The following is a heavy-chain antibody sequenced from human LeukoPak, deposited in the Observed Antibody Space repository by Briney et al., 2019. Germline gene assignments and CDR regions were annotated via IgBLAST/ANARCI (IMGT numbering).Heavy chain of an antibody. Sequence: GGSLRLSCAASGFTVSSNYMSWVRQAPGKGLEWVSVIYSGGSTDYADSVKGRFTISRDNSKNTLYLEMNSLRAEDTAVYYCAREGYCGGDCFLYWGQGTLVTVSS. J-gene: IGHJ4*02. V-gene: IGHV3-66*01. CDR2: IYSGGST. CDR1: GFTVSSNY. CDR3: AREGYCGGDCFLY. D-gene: IGHD2-21*02.